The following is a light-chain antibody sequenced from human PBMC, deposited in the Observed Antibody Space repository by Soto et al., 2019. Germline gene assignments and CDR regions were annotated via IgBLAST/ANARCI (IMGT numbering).Light chain of an antibody. CDR3: SSYTNINTRACV. CDR1: SGYIGSCNR. J-gene: IGLJ1*01. CDR2: EVT. Sequence: QSALIQPASVSGSPGQSITISCTGTSGYIGSCNRVSWYQQHPGKAPKLIIYEVTDRPSGVSNRFSGSKSDNTASLTISGLQAEDEAEYDCSSYTNINTRACVFGTGTKLTVL. V-gene: IGLV2-14*01.